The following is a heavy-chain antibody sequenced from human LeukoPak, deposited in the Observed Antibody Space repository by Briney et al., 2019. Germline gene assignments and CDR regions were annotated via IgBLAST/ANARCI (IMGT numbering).Heavy chain of an antibody. D-gene: IGHD6-19*01. J-gene: IGHJ5*01. V-gene: IGHV3-23*01. CDR3: AKPVSGGLAVTADWFHP. CDR1: GFAFSSYA. CDR2: INANSGTT. Sequence: GGSLRLSCAASGFAFSSYAMSWLRQPPGKGLEWVSTINANSGTTSYAASVRGRFTISRDNFKNTLYLQVNTLRADDTATYYCAKPVSGGLAVTADWFHPWGQGTLVVVSS.